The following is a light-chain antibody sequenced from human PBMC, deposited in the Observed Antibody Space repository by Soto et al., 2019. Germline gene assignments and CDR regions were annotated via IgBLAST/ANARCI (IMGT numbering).Light chain of an antibody. CDR3: SSTAGNNNLV. V-gene: IGLV2-8*01. CDR2: EVS. J-gene: IGLJ3*02. CDR1: SSDVGGHNY. Sequence: QLVLTQSPSASGSPGQSVTISCTGTSSDVGGHNYVSWYQHHPGKAPKLIIYEVSKRPSGVPDRFSGSKSANTASLTVSGLQAEDEAFYYCSSTAGNNNLVFGGGTKLTVL.